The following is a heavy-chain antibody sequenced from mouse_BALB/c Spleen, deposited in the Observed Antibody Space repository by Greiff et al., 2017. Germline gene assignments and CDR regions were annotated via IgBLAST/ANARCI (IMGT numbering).Heavy chain of an antibody. CDR1: GYSITSDYA. Sequence: EVKLMESGPGLVKPSQSLSLTCTVTGYSITSDYAWNWIRQFPGNKLEWMGYISYSGSTSYNPSLKSRISITRDTSKNQFFLQLNSVTTEDTATYYCARGLYYGYDGGFDYWGQGTTLTVSS. CDR2: ISYSGST. V-gene: IGHV3-2*02. J-gene: IGHJ2*01. CDR3: ARGLYYGYDGGFDY. D-gene: IGHD2-2*01.